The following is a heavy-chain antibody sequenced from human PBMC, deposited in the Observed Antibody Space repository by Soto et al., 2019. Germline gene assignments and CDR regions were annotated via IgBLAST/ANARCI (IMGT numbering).Heavy chain of an antibody. V-gene: IGHV3-23*01. CDR3: AREYSSSWYWEAFDI. J-gene: IGHJ3*02. CDR1: GFTFSSYA. CDR2: ISGSGGST. D-gene: IGHD6-13*01. Sequence: EVQLLETGGGLVQPGGSLRLSCAASGFTFSSYAMSWVRQAPGKGLEWVSVISGSGGSTYYADSVKGRFTISRDNSKNTLYLQMNSLRAEDTAVYYCAREYSSSWYWEAFDIWGQGTMVTVSS.